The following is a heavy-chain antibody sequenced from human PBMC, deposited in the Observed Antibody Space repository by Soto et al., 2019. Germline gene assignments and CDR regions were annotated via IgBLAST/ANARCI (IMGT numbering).Heavy chain of an antibody. V-gene: IGHV4-59*01. CDR2: IYYSGST. CDR3: ARDLGKIYYGSGSYYGSYNWFDP. CDR1: GGSISSYY. D-gene: IGHD3-10*01. J-gene: IGHJ5*02. Sequence: SETLSLTCTVSGGSISSYYWSWIRQPPGKGLEWIGYIYYSGSTNYNPSLKSRVTISVDTSKNQFSLKLGSVTAADTAVYYCARDLGKIYYGSGSYYGSYNWFDPWGQGTLVTVSS.